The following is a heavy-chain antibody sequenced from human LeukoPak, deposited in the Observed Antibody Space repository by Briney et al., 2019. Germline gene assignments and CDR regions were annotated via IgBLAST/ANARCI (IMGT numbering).Heavy chain of an antibody. J-gene: IGHJ4*02. Sequence: GASVKVSCKASGGTFSSYAISWVRQAPGQGLEWMGGIIPIFGTANYAQKFQGRVTITADESTSTAYMELSSLRSEDTAVYYRARAPRGCSYGYSWGQGTLVTVSS. V-gene: IGHV1-69*13. CDR2: IIPIFGTA. D-gene: IGHD5-18*01. CDR1: GGTFSSYA. CDR3: ARAPRGCSYGYS.